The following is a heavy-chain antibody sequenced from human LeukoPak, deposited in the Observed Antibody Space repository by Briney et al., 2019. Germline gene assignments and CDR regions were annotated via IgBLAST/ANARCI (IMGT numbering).Heavy chain of an antibody. CDR3: ARDERIVVVPAAAPFDY. CDR1: GYTFTSYG. J-gene: IGHJ4*02. V-gene: IGHV1-18*01. CDR2: ISAYNGNT. Sequence: ASVKVSCKASGYTFTSYGISWVRQAPGQGLEWMGWISAYNGNTNYAQKLQGRVTMTTDTSTSTAYMELRSLRSHGTAVYYCARDERIVVVPAAAPFDYWGQGTLVTVTS. D-gene: IGHD2-2*01.